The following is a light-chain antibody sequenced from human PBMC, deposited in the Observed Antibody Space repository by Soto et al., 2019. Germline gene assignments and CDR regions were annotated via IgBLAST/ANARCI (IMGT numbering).Light chain of an antibody. Sequence: QSALAQPASLSGSPGQSVTISCTGSASDIGRYDYVSWYQQYPGNTPKLLIYEVSHRPSGVSDRFSGSKSGDTASLTISGVQFQDEATYYCTSYISSSAFFVFGTGTKVTVL. CDR3: TSYISSSAFFV. CDR2: EVS. CDR1: ASDIGRYDY. V-gene: IGLV2-14*03. J-gene: IGLJ1*01.